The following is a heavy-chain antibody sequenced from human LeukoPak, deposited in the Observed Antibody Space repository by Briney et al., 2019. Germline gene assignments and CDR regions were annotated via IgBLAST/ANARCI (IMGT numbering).Heavy chain of an antibody. CDR3: TRDRGLYSSSWYYFDY. D-gene: IGHD6-13*01. Sequence: XGPXKGXXXXXFIRXXAYGGTTEYAASVKGRFTMTRDDYKRIAYLQINSLKTEDTAVYYCTRDRGLYSSSWYYFDYWGQGTLVTVSS. J-gene: IGHJ4*02. V-gene: IGHV3-49*02. CDR2: IRXXAYGGTT.